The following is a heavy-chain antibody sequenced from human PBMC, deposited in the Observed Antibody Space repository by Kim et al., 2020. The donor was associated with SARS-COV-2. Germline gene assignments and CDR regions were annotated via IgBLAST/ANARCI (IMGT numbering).Heavy chain of an antibody. CDR1: GYTFTSYG. CDR3: ARDWSYFITMVRGVISKRGFDY. CDR2: ISAYNGNT. J-gene: IGHJ4*02. V-gene: IGHV1-18*01. D-gene: IGHD3-10*01. Sequence: ASVKVSCKASGYTFTSYGISWVRQAPGQGLEWMGWISAYNGNTNYAQKLQGRVTMTTDTSTSTAYMELRSLRSDDTAVYYCARDWSYFITMVRGVISKRGFDYWGQGTLVTVSS.